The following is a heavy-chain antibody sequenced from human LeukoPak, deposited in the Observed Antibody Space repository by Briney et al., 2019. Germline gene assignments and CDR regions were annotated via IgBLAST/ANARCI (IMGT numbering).Heavy chain of an antibody. D-gene: IGHD6-13*01. CDR1: GASIISSDW. J-gene: IGHJ4*02. Sequence: SETLSLTCAVSGASIISSDWWSWVRQPPGKGLEWIGEINHSGSTNYNPSLKSRVTISVDTSKNQFSLKLSSVTAADTAVYYCARGEGSHYFDYWGQGTLVTVSS. V-gene: IGHV4-4*02. CDR2: INHSGST. CDR3: ARGEGSHYFDY.